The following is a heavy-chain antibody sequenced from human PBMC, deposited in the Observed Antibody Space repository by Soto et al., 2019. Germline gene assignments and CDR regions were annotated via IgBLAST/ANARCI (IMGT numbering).Heavy chain of an antibody. CDR2: IFPCDSDT. J-gene: IGHJ4*02. Sequence: PWESLKMNVKSFGHTFSHSWIGWVRQVPGKGLEWLGIIFPCDSDTTYSPSFEGQVTISADKSISTAYLQWSSLKASDTAMYYCARHPYYWFPNSDYYCRFEYWGQGPQVIVCS. CDR1: GHTFSHSW. D-gene: IGHD3-22*01. V-gene: IGHV5-51*01. CDR3: ARHPYYWFPNSDYYCRFEY.